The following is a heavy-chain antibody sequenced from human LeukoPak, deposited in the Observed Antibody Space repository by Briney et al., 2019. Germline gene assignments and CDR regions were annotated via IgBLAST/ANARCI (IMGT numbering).Heavy chain of an antibody. J-gene: IGHJ4*02. CDR2: IYSGGST. CDR1: GFTVSSNY. D-gene: IGHD5-24*01. V-gene: IGHV3-66*02. Sequence: GRSLRLSCASSGFTVSSNYMSWVRQAPGKGLEWVSVIYSGGSTYYADSVKGRFTISRDNSKNTLYLQMNSLRAEDTAVYYCARTRGDGYNYYDYWGQGTLVTVSS. CDR3: ARTRGDGYNYYDY.